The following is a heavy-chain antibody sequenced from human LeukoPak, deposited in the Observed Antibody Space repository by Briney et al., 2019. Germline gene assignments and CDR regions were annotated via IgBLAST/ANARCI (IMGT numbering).Heavy chain of an antibody. Sequence: GSLRLSCAASGFTFSTYSMNWVRQAPGKGLEWVSYISSSSSTIYYADSVKGRFTISRDNAKNSLYLQMNSLRAEDTAVYYCARDETSWYYYGSGSYFSYWGQGTLVTVSS. CDR2: ISSSSSTI. CDR3: ARDETSWYYYGSGSYFSY. CDR1: GFTFSTYS. D-gene: IGHD3-10*01. V-gene: IGHV3-48*01. J-gene: IGHJ4*02.